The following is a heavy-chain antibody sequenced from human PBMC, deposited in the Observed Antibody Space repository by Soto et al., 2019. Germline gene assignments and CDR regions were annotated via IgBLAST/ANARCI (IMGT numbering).Heavy chain of an antibody. V-gene: IGHV3-23*01. J-gene: IGHJ4*02. CDR2: IDTSGGGT. Sequence: EVQLLESGGGLVQPGGSLRLSCAASGLTFSSFAMSWVRQAPGKGLEWVSAIDTSGGGTYYADSVKGLFTISRDNSKNTLYLQMNSLRAEDTAVYYAVKSSRTLGDSWGQGTLVTVSS. CDR1: GLTFSSFA. D-gene: IGHD6-13*01. CDR3: VKSSRTLGDS.